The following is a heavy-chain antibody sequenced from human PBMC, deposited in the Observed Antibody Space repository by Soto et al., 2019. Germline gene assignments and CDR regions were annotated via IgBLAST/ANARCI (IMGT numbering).Heavy chain of an antibody. D-gene: IGHD3-22*01. CDR1: GGTFSSDA. CDR3: ARAPSVVVVTTFDY. CDR2: IIPIFGTA. V-gene: IGHV1-69*13. Sequence: SVKVSCKASGGTFSSDAISWVRQAPGQGLEWMGGIIPIFGTANYAQKFQGRVTITADESTSTAYMELSSLRSEDTAVYYCARAPSVVVVTTFDYWGQGTLVTVSS. J-gene: IGHJ4*02.